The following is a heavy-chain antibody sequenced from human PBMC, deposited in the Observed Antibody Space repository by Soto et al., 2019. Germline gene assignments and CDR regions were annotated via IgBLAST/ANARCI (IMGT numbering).Heavy chain of an antibody. CDR3: ARDGGYEVVPVIYILFFSLET. D-gene: IGHD3-22*01. CDR2: INPSGGRT. CDR1: GYTFTTYS. Sequence: ASVKVSCKASGYTFTTYSMHWVRQTPGHGLEWMGVINPSGGRTSYAQKFQGRVTMTRDTSTSTVHMELSNLRSEDTAVYFCARDGGYEVVPVIYILFFSLETGGREPLVTVPS. J-gene: IGHJ4*02. V-gene: IGHV1-46*01.